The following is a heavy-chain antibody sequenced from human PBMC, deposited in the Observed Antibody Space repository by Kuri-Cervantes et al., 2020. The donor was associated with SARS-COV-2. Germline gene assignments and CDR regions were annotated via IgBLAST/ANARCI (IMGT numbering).Heavy chain of an antibody. V-gene: IGHV1-18*01. CDR2: ISAYNGNT. Sequence: ASVKVSCKASGYTFTSYGISWVRQAPGQGLEWMGWISAYNGNTNYAQKLQGRVTMTTDTSTSTAYMELSSLRSEGTAVYYCARGGWTTVVTPLYKSNWYFDLWGRGTLVTVSS. CDR3: ARGGWTTVVTPLYKSNWYFDL. CDR1: GYTFTSYG. J-gene: IGHJ2*01. D-gene: IGHD4-23*01.